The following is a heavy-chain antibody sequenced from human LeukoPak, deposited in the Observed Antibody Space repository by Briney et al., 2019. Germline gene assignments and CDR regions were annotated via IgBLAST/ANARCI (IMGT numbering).Heavy chain of an antibody. J-gene: IGHJ4*02. CDR3: ARSTSSIAARLDY. Sequence: SETLSLTCTVSGGSISSSSYYWGWIRQPPGQGLEWIGSAYYSGSTYYNPSLKSRVTISVDTSKDQFSLKLSSVTAADTAVYYCARSTSSIAARLDYWGQGTLVTVSS. D-gene: IGHD6-6*01. CDR1: GGSISSSSYY. CDR2: AYYSGST. V-gene: IGHV4-39*01.